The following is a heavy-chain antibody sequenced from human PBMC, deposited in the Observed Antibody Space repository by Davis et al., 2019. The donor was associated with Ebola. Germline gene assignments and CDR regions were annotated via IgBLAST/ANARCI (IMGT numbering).Heavy chain of an antibody. D-gene: IGHD2-2*01. V-gene: IGHV3-30*14. J-gene: IGHJ4*02. CDR3: VKDSLYCSSTSCSSDY. CDR1: GFTFSSYA. Sequence: GESLKISCAASGFTFSSYAMHWVRQAPGKGLEWVAVISYDGSNKYYADSVKGRFTISRDNSKNTLYLQMSSLRAEDTAVYYCVKDSLYCSSTSCSSDYWGQGTLVTVSS. CDR2: ISYDGSNK.